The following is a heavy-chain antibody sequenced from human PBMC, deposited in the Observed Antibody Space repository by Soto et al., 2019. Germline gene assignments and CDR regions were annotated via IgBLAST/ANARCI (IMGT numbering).Heavy chain of an antibody. J-gene: IGHJ4*02. Sequence: GRLRLLCATAGLTFSRSEMTWVRQAPGKGLEWISYISTSGSTIYYADSVKGRFTISRDNAKNSLYLQMNSLRAEDTAVYYCARELAAAGSFDVWGQGTLV. V-gene: IGHV3-48*03. CDR3: ARELAAAGSFDV. D-gene: IGHD6-13*01. CDR1: GLTFSRSE. CDR2: ISTSGSTI.